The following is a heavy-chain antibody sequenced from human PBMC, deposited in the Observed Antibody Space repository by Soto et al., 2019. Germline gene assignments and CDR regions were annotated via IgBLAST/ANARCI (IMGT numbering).Heavy chain of an antibody. Sequence: SETLSLTCTVSGGSISSSNYFWGWIRQPPGKGLEWIGSMYYSGSTYYNPSLKSRVTISVDTSKNQFSLKLSSVTAADTAVYYCARGAPVHFDYWGQGTMVTVSS. CDR1: GGSISSSNYF. CDR2: MYYSGST. CDR3: ARGAPVHFDY. J-gene: IGHJ4*02. V-gene: IGHV4-39*07.